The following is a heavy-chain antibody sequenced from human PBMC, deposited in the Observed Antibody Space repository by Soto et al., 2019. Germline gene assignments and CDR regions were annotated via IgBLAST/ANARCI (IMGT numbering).Heavy chain of an antibody. CDR2: IWYDGSNK. CDR3: ARAVHPHPSGSYYLEEYYYGMDV. D-gene: IGHD1-26*01. CDR1: GFTFSSYG. J-gene: IGHJ6*02. V-gene: IGHV3-33*01. Sequence: QVQLVESGGGVVQPGRSLRLSCAASGFTFSSYGMHWVRQAPGKGLEWVAVIWYDGSNKYYADSVKGRFTISRDNSKNTVYLQMNSLRAEDTAVYYCARAVHPHPSGSYYLEEYYYGMDVWGQGTTVTVSS.